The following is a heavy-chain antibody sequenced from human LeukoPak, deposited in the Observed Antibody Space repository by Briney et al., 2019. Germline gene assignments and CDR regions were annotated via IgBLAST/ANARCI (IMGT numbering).Heavy chain of an antibody. V-gene: IGHV3-23*01. CDR3: ANCGYAYGADY. Sequence: GGSLRLSCVASGFTFSSYGMSWVRQAPGRGLEWVSGIRGSGGSTYYADSVKGRFTISRDNSKNTLYLQMNSLRAEDTAVYCCANCGYAYGADYWGQGTLVTVSS. J-gene: IGHJ4*02. CDR2: IRGSGGST. D-gene: IGHD5-18*01. CDR1: GFTFSSYG.